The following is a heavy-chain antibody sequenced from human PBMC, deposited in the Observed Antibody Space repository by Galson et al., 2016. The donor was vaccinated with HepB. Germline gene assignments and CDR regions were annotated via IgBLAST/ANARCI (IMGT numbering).Heavy chain of an antibody. CDR3: ARYDFWSVRRFDP. CDR1: GFTFDSYW. Sequence: SLRLSCAASGFTFDSYWMSWVRQAPGKGLEWVANIKEDGSQKYYVDSVKGRFTISRDNAKNSLYLQMNSLRAADTAVYYCARYDFWSVRRFDPWGQGTLVTVSS. D-gene: IGHD3-3*01. CDR2: IKEDGSQK. V-gene: IGHV3-7*04. J-gene: IGHJ5*02.